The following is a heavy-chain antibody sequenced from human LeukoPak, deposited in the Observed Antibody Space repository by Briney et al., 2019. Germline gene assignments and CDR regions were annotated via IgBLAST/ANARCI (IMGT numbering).Heavy chain of an antibody. CDR2: IYYSGST. CDR3: ARGYCSGGSCYSRTLGY. J-gene: IGHJ4*03. CDR1: SGSVSSGSYY. Sequence: SETLSLTCTVSSGSVSSGSYYWSWTRQPPGKGLEWIGYIYYSGSTNYNPSLKSRVTISVDTSKNQFSLKLSSVTAADTAVYYCARGYCSGGSCYSRTLGYWGHGTLVTVSS. D-gene: IGHD2-15*01. V-gene: IGHV4-61*01.